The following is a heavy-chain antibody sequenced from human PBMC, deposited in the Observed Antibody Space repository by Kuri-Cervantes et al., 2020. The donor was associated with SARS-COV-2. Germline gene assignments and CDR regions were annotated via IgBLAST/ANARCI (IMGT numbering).Heavy chain of an antibody. CDR1: GYIFNNYW. CDR2: IYPGDSDT. CDR3: ARFRWENSYEDSGTTTDRDQLHYFDH. J-gene: IGHJ4*02. V-gene: IGHV5-51*01. Sequence: GESLKISCKTSGYIFNNYWISWVRQVPGKGLEWMGLIYPGDSDTRYSPSFQGHVTISVDKSVNTAYLQWSSLRASDTATYFCARFRWENSYEDSGTTTDRDQLHYFDHWAQGTPVTVSS. D-gene: IGHD1-1*01.